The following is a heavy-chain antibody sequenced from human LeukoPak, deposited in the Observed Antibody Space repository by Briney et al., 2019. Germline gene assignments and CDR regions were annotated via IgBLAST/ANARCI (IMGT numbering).Heavy chain of an antibody. Sequence: GGSLRLSCAASGFTFSSYGIHWVRQAPGKGLEWVAFIRYDGSNKYYADSVKGRFTISRDNSKNTLYLQMNSLRAEDTAVYYCAKDPYYYDSSGRYYFDYWGQGTLVTVSS. CDR1: GFTFSSYG. V-gene: IGHV3-30*02. CDR2: IRYDGSNK. D-gene: IGHD3-22*01. CDR3: AKDPYYYDSSGRYYFDY. J-gene: IGHJ4*02.